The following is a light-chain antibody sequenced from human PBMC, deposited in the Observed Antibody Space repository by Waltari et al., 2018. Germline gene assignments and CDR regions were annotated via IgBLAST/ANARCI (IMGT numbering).Light chain of an antibody. CDR1: SSNIGSNT. V-gene: IGLV1-44*01. J-gene: IGLJ2*01. Sequence: QSVLTQPPSASGTPGQRVTISCSGSSSNIGSNTVNWYQQLPGTAPKLLIYSNNQRPPGVPDRFSGSKSGTSASLAISGLQSEDGADYYCAAWDDSLNGAVVFGGGTKLTVL. CDR2: SNN. CDR3: AAWDDSLNGAVV.